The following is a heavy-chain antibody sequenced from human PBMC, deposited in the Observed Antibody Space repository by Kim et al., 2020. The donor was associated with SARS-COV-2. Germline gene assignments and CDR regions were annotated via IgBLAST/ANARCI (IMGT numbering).Heavy chain of an antibody. CDR2: INSDGSST. J-gene: IGHJ5*02. CDR3: AREGITIFGVVIHNWFDP. Sequence: GGSLRLSCAASGFTFSSYWMHWVRQAPGKGLVWVSRINSDGSSTSYADSVKGRFTISRDNAKNTLYLQMNSLRAEDTAVYYCAREGITIFGVVIHNWFDPWGQGTLVTVSS. D-gene: IGHD3-3*01. CDR1: GFTFSSYW. V-gene: IGHV3-74*01.